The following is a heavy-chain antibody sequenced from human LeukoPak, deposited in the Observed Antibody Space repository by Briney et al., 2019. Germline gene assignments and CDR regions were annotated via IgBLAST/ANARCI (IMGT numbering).Heavy chain of an antibody. CDR1: GFTFSRYW. V-gene: IGHV3-74*01. J-gene: IGHJ1*01. D-gene: IGHD2-2*01. CDR3: ATYSSSNGREFQY. Sequence: QPGGSLRLSCAASGFTFSRYWIHWVRQAPGKGLEWVSRINPDGSTTTYADSVKGRFTISRDNAKNTVYLQMNSLRAEDTAVYYCATYSSSNGREFQYWGQGTLVTVSS. CDR2: INPDGSTT.